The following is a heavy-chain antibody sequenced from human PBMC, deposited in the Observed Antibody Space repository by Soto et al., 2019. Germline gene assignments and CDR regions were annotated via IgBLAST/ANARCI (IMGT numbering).Heavy chain of an antibody. Sequence: QVQLVQSGAEVKKPGASVKVSCRASGYNFRDYYLHWVRQAPGAGLEWMGSIIPNNGDTHYAQRFEGRITLTTDTSLDTAYMEIDGLTLDDTAIYFCARSGDRRNSPAWIHPWGQGALVTVSS. D-gene: IGHD1-26*01. V-gene: IGHV1-2*02. CDR3: ARSGDRRNSPAWIHP. J-gene: IGHJ5*02. CDR1: GYNFRDYY. CDR2: IIPNNGDT.